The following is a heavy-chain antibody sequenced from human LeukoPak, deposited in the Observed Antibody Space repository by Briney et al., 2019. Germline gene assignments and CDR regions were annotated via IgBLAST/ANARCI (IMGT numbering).Heavy chain of an antibody. CDR2: ISSSSSTI. CDR3: ARVTWYYYDSSGYYPFDY. CDR1: GFTFSSYS. J-gene: IGHJ4*02. V-gene: IGHV3-48*04. Sequence: PGGSLRLSCAASGFTFSSYSMNWVRQAPGKGLEWVSYISSSSSTIYYADSVKGRFTVSRDNAKNTLYLQMNSLRAEDTAVYYCARVTWYYYDSSGYYPFDYWGQGTLVTVSS. D-gene: IGHD3-22*01.